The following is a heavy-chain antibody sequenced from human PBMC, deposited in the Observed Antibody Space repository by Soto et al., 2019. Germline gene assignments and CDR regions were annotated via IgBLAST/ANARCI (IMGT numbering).Heavy chain of an antibody. CDR1: GGSISSSSYY. Sequence: PSETLSLTCTVSGGSISSSSYYWGWIRQHPGKGLEWIGSIYYSGSTYYNPSLKSRVTISVDTSKNQFSLKLSSVTAADTAVYYCARQIYYYGSGSYSPDYYYGMDGWGQGTTVTVSS. V-gene: IGHV4-39*01. CDR2: IYYSGST. J-gene: IGHJ6*02. CDR3: ARQIYYYGSGSYSPDYYYGMDG. D-gene: IGHD3-10*01.